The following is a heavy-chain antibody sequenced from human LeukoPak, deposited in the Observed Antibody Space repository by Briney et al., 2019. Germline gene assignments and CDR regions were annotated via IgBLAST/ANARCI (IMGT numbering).Heavy chain of an antibody. CDR1: GFTFSTYA. CDR2: ISVSGGST. Sequence: PGGSLRLSCAASGFTFSTYAMSWVRQAPGKGLEWVSVISVSGGSTYYADSVKGRFTISMDNSKNKLYVQMNSLRAEDTAVYYCAKSPGGVVSTSFDNWGQGTLVTVSS. V-gene: IGHV3-23*01. CDR3: AKSPGGVVSTSFDN. J-gene: IGHJ4*02. D-gene: IGHD2-2*01.